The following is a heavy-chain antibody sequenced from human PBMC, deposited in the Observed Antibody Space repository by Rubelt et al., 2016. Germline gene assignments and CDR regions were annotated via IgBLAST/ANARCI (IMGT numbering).Heavy chain of an antibody. CDR2: ILYTGTT. CDR3: ARLGLGDLPSNY. V-gene: IGHV4-59*01. J-gene: IGHJ4*02. CDR1: GGSIIPYC. Sequence: QVQLQESGPGLVKPSETLSLTCTVSGGSIIPYCWSWIRQPPGKGLEWIGYILYTGTTDYNPSLKDRVTISVDTSKSQFSLKLSSVSAAETATYFCARLGLGDLPSNYWGQGAQVAVSS. D-gene: IGHD3-16*02.